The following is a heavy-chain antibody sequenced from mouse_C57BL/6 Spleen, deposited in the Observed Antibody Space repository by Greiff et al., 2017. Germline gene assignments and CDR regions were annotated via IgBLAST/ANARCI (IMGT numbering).Heavy chain of an antibody. CDR2: INPSSGYT. J-gene: IGHJ2*01. Sequence: VQLQQSGAELAKPGASVKLSCKASGYTFTSYWMHWVKQRPGQGREWIGYINPSSGYTKYNQKFKDKATLTADKSSSTAYMQLSSRTYEDSAVYYCARGDDGYYELDYWGQGTTLTVSS. D-gene: IGHD2-3*01. V-gene: IGHV1-7*01. CDR3: ARGDDGYYELDY. CDR1: GYTFTSYW.